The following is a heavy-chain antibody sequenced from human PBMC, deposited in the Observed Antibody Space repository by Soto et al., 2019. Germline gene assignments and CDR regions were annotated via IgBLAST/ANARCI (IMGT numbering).Heavy chain of an antibody. CDR1: GFTFTTYA. CDR3: AKGGYTVGDYGGGYFDY. D-gene: IGHD4-17*01. CDR2: ISYDGSKK. V-gene: IGHV3-30*18. Sequence: QVQLVESGGGVVQPGRSLRLSCAASGFTFTTYAMHWVRQAPGKGLEWVALISYDGSKKYYADSVKGRFTISRDNSKNTLYGQMNSQRAEATAVYYCAKGGYTVGDYGGGYFDYWGQGTLVTVSS. J-gene: IGHJ4*02.